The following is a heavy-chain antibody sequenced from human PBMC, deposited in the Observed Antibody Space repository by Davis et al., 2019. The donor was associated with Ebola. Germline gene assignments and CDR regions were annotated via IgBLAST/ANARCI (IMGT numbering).Heavy chain of an antibody. CDR2: ISVRSIT. CDR3: AKVHPPTMVTTGWFDP. J-gene: IGHJ5*02. CDR1: GFIFSSYA. D-gene: IGHD4-17*01. Sequence: GESLKISCAASGFIFSSYAMSWARQAPGKGLEWVSSISVRSITYHADSVKGRFTISRDNSKNTLYLQMNSLRAEDTAVYYCAKVHPPTMVTTGWFDPWGQGTLVTVSS. V-gene: IGHV3-23*01.